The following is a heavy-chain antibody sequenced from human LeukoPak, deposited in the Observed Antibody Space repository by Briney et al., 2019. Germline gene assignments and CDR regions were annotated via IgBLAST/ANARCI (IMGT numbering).Heavy chain of an antibody. D-gene: IGHD3-9*01. V-gene: IGHV5-51*01. CDR1: GYSFTSYW. CDR3: AKVNDLLTGYSWFDP. J-gene: IGHJ5*02. Sequence: GESLKISCKGSGYSFTSYWIGWVRQMPGKGLEWMGIIYPGDSDTRYSPSFQGQATISADKSISTAYLQWSSLKASDTAMYYCAKVNDLLTGYSWFDPWGQGTLVTVSS. CDR2: IYPGDSDT.